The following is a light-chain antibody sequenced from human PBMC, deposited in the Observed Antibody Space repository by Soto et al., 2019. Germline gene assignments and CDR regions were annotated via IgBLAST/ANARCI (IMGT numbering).Light chain of an antibody. CDR1: QSVSSN. CDR2: GAY. CDR3: QQYNNWPPYT. Sequence: EIVMTQSPATLSVSPGERATLSCRASQSVSSNLAGYQQKPCQAPRLLIYGAYTRATGIPARFSGSGSGTEFTLTISSLQSEDFAVYYCQQYNNWPPYTFGQGTKLEIK. J-gene: IGKJ2*01. V-gene: IGKV3-15*01.